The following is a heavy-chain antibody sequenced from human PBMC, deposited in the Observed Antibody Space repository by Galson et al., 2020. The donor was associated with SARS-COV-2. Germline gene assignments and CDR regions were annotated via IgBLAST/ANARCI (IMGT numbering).Heavy chain of an antibody. CDR1: GYTFTNYD. CDR2: MNPKSGNT. J-gene: IGHJ5*02. V-gene: IGHV1-8*01. Sequence: ASVKVSCKASGYTFTNYDINWVRQATGEGLEWMGWMNPKSGNTGHVQKLQGRVTMTRDTSTSTAYMELSSLRSEDTAVYYCARVWERGFSYGNWFDPWGQGTLVTVSS. D-gene: IGHD5-18*01. CDR3: ARVWERGFSYGNWFDP.